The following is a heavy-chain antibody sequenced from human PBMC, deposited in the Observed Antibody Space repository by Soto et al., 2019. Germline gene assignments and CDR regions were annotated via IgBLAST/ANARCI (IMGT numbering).Heavy chain of an antibody. CDR1: GGSVSNFY. Sequence: SETLSLTCTVSGGSVSNFYWSWIRQPPGKGLEWIGYISYSGNTNYNPSLKSRVSISVDTSKNQLSLNLTSVTAADTAVYYCARAPMVLSRSYFDSWGQGTPVTVSS. V-gene: IGHV4-59*02. J-gene: IGHJ4*02. CDR2: ISYSGNT. D-gene: IGHD2-8*01. CDR3: ARAPMVLSRSYFDS.